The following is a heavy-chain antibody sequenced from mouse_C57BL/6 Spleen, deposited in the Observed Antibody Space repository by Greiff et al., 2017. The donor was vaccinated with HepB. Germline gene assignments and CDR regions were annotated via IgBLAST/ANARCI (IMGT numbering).Heavy chain of an antibody. D-gene: IGHD2-1*01. CDR3: AGRDYYGNESPEYWYFDD. V-gene: IGHV1-55*01. J-gene: IGHJ1*03. CDR2: IYPGSGST. Sequence: VQLQQSGAELVKPGASVKMSCKASGYTFTSYWITWVQQRPGQGLEWIGDIYPGSGSTNYNEKFKCKSTLTVDTSSSTAYMQLSSLTSEDSAVFYGAGRDYYGNESPEYWYFDDWGKGTTVTVAS. CDR1: GYTFTSYW.